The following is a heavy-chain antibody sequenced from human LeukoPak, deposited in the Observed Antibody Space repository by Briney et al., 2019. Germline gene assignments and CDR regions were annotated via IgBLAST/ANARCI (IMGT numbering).Heavy chain of an antibody. CDR2: ISGSGGST. J-gene: IGHJ4*02. D-gene: IGHD2-15*01. Sequence: GSLRLSCAASGFTFSSYAMSWVRQAPGKGLEWVSAISGSGGSTYYADSVKGRFTISRDNSKNTLYLQMNSLRAEDTAVYYCAKGISTGPVVAANFDYWGQGTLVTVSS. CDR1: GFTFSSYA. V-gene: IGHV3-23*01. CDR3: AKGISTGPVVAANFDY.